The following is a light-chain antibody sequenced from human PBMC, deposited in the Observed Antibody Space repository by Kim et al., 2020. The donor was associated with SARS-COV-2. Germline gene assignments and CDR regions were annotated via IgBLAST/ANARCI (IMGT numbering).Light chain of an antibody. V-gene: IGLV3-19*01. CDR1: SLRRNY. J-gene: IGLJ3*02. CDR3: NSRDSSGNQWV. CDR2: GKD. Sequence: SSELTQDPAVSVALGQTVRITCQGDSLRRNYANWYQQKPGLAPLLVMFGKDNRPSGIPDRISGSRSGNTASLTITGAQAEDEADYYCNSRDSSGNQWVFGGGTQLTVL.